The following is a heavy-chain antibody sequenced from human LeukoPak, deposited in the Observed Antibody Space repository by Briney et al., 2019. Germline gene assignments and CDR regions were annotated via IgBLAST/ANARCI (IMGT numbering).Heavy chain of an antibody. CDR2: ISGSGGST. CDR3: AKGRDGYNADFDY. J-gene: IGHJ4*02. Sequence: PGGSLRLSCAASGFTFSDYYMSWIRQAPGKGLEWVSGISGSGGSTYYADSVKGRFTISRDNSKDTLYLQMNSLRAEDTAVYYCAKGRDGYNADFDYWGQGTLVTVSS. D-gene: IGHD5-24*01. V-gene: IGHV3-23*01. CDR1: GFTFSDYY.